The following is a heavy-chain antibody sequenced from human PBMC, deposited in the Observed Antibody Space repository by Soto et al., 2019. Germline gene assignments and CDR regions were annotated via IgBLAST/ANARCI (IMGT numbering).Heavy chain of an antibody. CDR1: GGSISSYY. J-gene: IGHJ5*02. Sequence: PSETLSLTCTVSGGSISSYYWSWIRQPPGKGLEWIGYIYYSGSTNYNPSLKSRVTISVDTSKNQFSLKLSSVTAADTAVYYCGRVGGRGYYPGNCFTPGGRGTLVTVSS. CDR2: IYYSGST. V-gene: IGHV4-59*01. CDR3: GRVGGRGYYPGNCFTP. D-gene: IGHD3-3*01.